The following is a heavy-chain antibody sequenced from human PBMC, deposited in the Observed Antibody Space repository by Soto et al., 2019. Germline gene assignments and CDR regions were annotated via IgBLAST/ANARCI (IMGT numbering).Heavy chain of an antibody. Sequence: GASVKVCCKASGGTFSRYSMTWVRQAPGHGLEWIGRIIPIFGIASYAQKFQGRVTITADESTSTAYMELSSLRSDDTAVYYCAREDRDRETGLVPAAIDGMDVWGQGTTVTVSS. CDR1: GGTFSRYS. J-gene: IGHJ6*02. V-gene: IGHV1-69*13. D-gene: IGHD2-2*01. CDR3: AREDRDRETGLVPAAIDGMDV. CDR2: IIPIFGIA.